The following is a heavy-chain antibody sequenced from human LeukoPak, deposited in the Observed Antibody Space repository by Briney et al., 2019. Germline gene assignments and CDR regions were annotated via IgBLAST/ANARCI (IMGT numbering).Heavy chain of an antibody. CDR3: ARGTTASFQH. CDR2: ISSSGSTI. J-gene: IGHJ1*01. V-gene: IGHV3-48*04. D-gene: IGHD4-17*01. CDR1: GFTFSSYV. Sequence: GGSLRLSCAASGFTFSSYVMNWVRQAPGKGLEWVSYISSSGSTIYYADSVKGRFTISRDNAKNSLYLQMNSLRAEDTAVYYCARGTTASFQHWGQGTLVTVSS.